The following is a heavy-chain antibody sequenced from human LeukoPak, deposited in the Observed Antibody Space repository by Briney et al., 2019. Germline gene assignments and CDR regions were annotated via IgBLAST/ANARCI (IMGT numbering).Heavy chain of an antibody. CDR1: GFTFGDYA. CDR3: TRAFPPSYYYYGMDV. J-gene: IGHJ6*02. Sequence: GGSLRLSCTASGFTFGDYAMSWFRQAPGKGLEWVGFIRSKAYGGTTEYAASVKGRFTISRDDSKSIAYQQMNSLKTEDTAVYYCTRAFPPSYYYYGMDVWGQGTTVTVSS. V-gene: IGHV3-49*03. CDR2: IRSKAYGGTT.